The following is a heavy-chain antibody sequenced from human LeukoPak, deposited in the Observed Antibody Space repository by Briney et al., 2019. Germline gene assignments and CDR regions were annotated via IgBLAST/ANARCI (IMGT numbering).Heavy chain of an antibody. CDR1: GYSFTSYW. D-gene: IGHD3-16*01. V-gene: IGHV5-51*01. CDR3: ARLGAVGTLYFDL. CDR2: IYPGDSDT. Sequence: GESLKISCKGSGYSFTSYWIGWVRQMPGKGLEWMGIIYPGDSDTRYSPSFQGQVTISADKSIRTAYLQWSSLKASDTAMYSRARLGAVGTLYFDLGGRGTGFTVS. J-gene: IGHJ4*02.